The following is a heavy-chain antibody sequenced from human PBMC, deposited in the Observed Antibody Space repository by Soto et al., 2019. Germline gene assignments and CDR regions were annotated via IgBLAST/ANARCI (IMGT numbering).Heavy chain of an antibody. J-gene: IGHJ5*02. CDR3: AKDHHLRVGTLPEFGVVIIPGWFDP. CDR2: ISGSGGST. CDR1: GFTFSSYA. V-gene: IGHV3-23*01. Sequence: EVQLLESGGGLVQPGGSLRLSCAASGFTFSSYAMSWVRQAPGKGLEWVSAISGSGGSTYYADSVKGRFTISRDNSKNTLYLQMNSLRAEDTAVYYCAKDHHLRVGTLPEFGVVIIPGWFDPWGQGTLVTVSS. D-gene: IGHD3-3*01.